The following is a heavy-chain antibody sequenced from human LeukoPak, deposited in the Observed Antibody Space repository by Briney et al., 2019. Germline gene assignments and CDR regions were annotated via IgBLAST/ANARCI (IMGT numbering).Heavy chain of an antibody. D-gene: IGHD2-15*01. J-gene: IGHJ4*02. V-gene: IGHV3-48*04. Sequence: GGSLRLSCAASGFTFSSYSMNWVRQAPGKGLEWVSYISSSSSTIYYADSVKGRFTISRDNAKNSLYLQMNSLRADDTAVYYCVRALSGADDYWGQGTLVTVSS. CDR2: ISSSSSTI. CDR3: VRALSGADDY. CDR1: GFTFSSYS.